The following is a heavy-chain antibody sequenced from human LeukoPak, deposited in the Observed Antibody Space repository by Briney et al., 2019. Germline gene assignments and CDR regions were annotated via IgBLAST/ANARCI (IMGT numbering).Heavy chain of an antibody. J-gene: IGHJ6*03. CDR1: GFTFSRYW. V-gene: IGHV3-7*01. Sequence: GGSLRLSCAASGFTFSRYWMSWVRQAPGKGLEWVANIKQDGSEKYYVDSVKGRFTISRDNAKNSLYLQMNSLRAEDTAVYYCARDTYHYYYTDVWGKGTTVTVSS. CDR2: IKQDGSEK. CDR3: ARDTYHYYYTDV.